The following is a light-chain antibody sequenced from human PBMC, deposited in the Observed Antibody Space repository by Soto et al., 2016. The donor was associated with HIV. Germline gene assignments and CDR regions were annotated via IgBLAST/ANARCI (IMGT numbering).Light chain of an antibody. Sequence: DIQLTQSPSFLSASVGDRVTITCRASQGISSYLAWYQQKPGKAPKVLIYVASTLQSGVPSRFSGSGSGTEFTLTISSLQPDDFATYYCQQYNSYSPWAFGQGTKVEIK. J-gene: IGKJ1*01. CDR3: QQYNSYSPWA. CDR2: VAS. CDR1: QGISSY. V-gene: IGKV1-9*01.